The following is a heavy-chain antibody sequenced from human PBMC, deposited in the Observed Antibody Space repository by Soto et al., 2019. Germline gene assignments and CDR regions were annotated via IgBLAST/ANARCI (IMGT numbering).Heavy chain of an antibody. CDR2: IWYDGSNK. CDR3: ASGRRIAAAGVPFDY. D-gene: IGHD6-13*01. J-gene: IGHJ4*02. V-gene: IGHV3-33*01. Sequence: ESVGGVVQPGRSLRLSCAASGFTFSRYGMHWVRQAPGKGLEWVAVIWYDGSNKYYADSVKGRFTISRDNSKNTLYLQMNSLRAEETAVYYCASGRRIAAAGVPFDYWGQGTLSPSPQ. CDR1: GFTFSRYG.